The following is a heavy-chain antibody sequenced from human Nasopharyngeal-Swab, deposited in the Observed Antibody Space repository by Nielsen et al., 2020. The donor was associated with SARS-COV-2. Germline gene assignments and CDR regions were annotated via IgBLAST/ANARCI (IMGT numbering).Heavy chain of an antibody. J-gene: IGHJ4*02. D-gene: IGHD2-2*01. V-gene: IGHV4-31*02. CDR3: ARYCSSTSADFDY. Sequence: WIRQPPGKGLEWIGYIYYSGSTYYNPSLKSRVTISVDTSKNQFSPKLSSVTAADTAVYYCARYCSSTSADFDYWGQGTLVTVSS. CDR2: IYYSGST.